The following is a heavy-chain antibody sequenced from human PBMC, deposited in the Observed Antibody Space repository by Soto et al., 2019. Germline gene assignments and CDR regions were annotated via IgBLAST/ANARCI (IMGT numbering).Heavy chain of an antibody. CDR2: INQDGNED. Sequence: PGGSLRLSCAASGFTFSGYLMNWVRQAPGKGLEWVANINQDGNEDNLLDSVKGRFTISRDNAKNSLFLQMNSLRVDDTAVYYCARTGDGHHDFLDYWGQGALVTVSS. CDR3: ARTGDGHHDFLDY. V-gene: IGHV3-7*01. D-gene: IGHD1-1*01. J-gene: IGHJ4*02. CDR1: GFTFSGYL.